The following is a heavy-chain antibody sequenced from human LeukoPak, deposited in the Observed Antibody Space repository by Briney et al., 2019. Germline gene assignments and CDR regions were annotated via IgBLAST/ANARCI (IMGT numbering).Heavy chain of an antibody. Sequence: GGSLRLSCAASGFTFSSYWMHWVRQAPGKGLVWVSRINSDGSSTSYADSVKGRFTISRDNSKNTLYLQMNSLRAEDTAVYYCAKMGYSSGWYFDYGMDVWGQGTTVTVSS. V-gene: IGHV3-74*01. CDR1: GFTFSSYW. CDR2: INSDGSST. J-gene: IGHJ6*02. CDR3: AKMGYSSGWYFDYGMDV. D-gene: IGHD6-19*01.